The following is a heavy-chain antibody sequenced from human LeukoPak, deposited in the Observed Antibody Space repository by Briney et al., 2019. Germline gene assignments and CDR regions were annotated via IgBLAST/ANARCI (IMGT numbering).Heavy chain of an antibody. CDR1: GGSISSYY. D-gene: IGHD6-19*01. Sequence: SETLSLTCTVSGGSISSYYWSWIRQPPEKGLEWIGYIYYSGSTNYNPSLKSRVTISVDTSKNQFSLKLSSVTAADTAVYYCASSGSGWFYYYYGMDVWGKGTTVTVSS. CDR2: IYYSGST. CDR3: ASSGSGWFYYYYGMDV. V-gene: IGHV4-59*01. J-gene: IGHJ6*04.